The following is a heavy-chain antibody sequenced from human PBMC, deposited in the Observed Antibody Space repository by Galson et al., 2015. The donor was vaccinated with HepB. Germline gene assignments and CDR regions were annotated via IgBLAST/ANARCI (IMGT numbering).Heavy chain of an antibody. J-gene: IGHJ5*02. V-gene: IGHV3-48*03. Sequence: SLRLSCAASGFTFSNHEMSWVRQAPGKGLEWIAHIVARGHAVFYADSVKGRFSITRDNSDNSLYLQMNSLRVEDTAIYYCVRIAIFNYYYDRWGQGTLVTVSS. CDR2: IVARGHAV. D-gene: IGHD3-10*01. CDR3: VRIAIFNYYYDR. CDR1: GFTFSNHE.